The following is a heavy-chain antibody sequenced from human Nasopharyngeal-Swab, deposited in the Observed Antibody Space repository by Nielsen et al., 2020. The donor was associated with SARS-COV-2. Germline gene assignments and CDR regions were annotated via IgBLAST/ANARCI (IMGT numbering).Heavy chain of an antibody. J-gene: IGHJ4*02. V-gene: IGHV3-23*01. Sequence: GESLKTSCAASGFTFSSYAMSWVRQAPGKGLEWVSTISGSGGSTYYADSVKGRFTISRDNSKNTLYLQMNSMRAEDTAVYSGAQRSPGYGDYGGDYWGQGTLVTVSS. CDR3: AQRSPGYGDYGGDY. CDR1: GFTFSSYA. D-gene: IGHD4-17*01. CDR2: ISGSGGST.